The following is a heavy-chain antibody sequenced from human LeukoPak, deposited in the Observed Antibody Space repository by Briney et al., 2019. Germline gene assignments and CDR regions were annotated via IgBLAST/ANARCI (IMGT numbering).Heavy chain of an antibody. CDR2: INPSGGST. V-gene: IGHV1-46*01. CDR3: AKAGEEWELLSFGWFDP. Sequence: ASVKVSCKASGYTFTSYYMHWVRQAPGQGLEWMGIINPSGGSTSYAQKFQGRVTMTRDMSTSTVYMELSSLRAEDTAVYYCAKAGEEWELLSFGWFDPWGQGTLVTVSS. CDR1: GYTFTSYY. D-gene: IGHD1-26*01. J-gene: IGHJ5*02.